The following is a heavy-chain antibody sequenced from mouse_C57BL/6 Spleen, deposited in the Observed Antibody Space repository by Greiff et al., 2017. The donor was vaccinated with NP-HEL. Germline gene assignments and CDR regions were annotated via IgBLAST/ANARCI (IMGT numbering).Heavy chain of an antibody. CDR1: GYTFTDYY. D-gene: IGHD2-5*01. Sequence: VQLQQSGPELVKPGASVKISCKASGYTFTDYYMNWVKQSPGKSLEWIGDINPNNGGTSYNQKFKGKATLTVDKSSSTVYMELRSLTSEDSAVYYCAGSNYGAMDDWGQVASVTV. CDR3: AGSNYGAMDD. CDR2: INPNNGGT. V-gene: IGHV1-26*01. J-gene: IGHJ4*01.